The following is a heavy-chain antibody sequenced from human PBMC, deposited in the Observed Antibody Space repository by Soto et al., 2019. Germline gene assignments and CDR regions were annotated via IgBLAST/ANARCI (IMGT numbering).Heavy chain of an antibody. D-gene: IGHD3-3*01. Sequence: GGSLRLSCAASGFTFSNAWMNWARQAPGKGLEWVGRIKSKTDGGTTDYAAPVKGRFTISRDDSKKTLYLQMNSQKTEDTAVYYCTTLPSRWSGYGMDVWGQGTTVTVSS. CDR2: IKSKTDGGTT. CDR3: TTLPSRWSGYGMDV. V-gene: IGHV3-15*07. CDR1: GFTFSNAW. J-gene: IGHJ6*02.